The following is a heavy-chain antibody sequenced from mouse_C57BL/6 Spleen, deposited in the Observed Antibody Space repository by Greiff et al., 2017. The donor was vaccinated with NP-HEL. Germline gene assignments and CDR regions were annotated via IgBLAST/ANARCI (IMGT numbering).Heavy chain of an antibody. Sequence: QVQLKQSGAELARPGASVKMSCKASGYTFTSYTMHWVNQRPGQGLEWIGYINPSSGYTKYNQKFKDKATLTADKSSSTAYMQLSSLTSEDSAVYYWARFPISPYSDMAMDYWGQGTSVTVSS. CDR3: ARFPISPYSDMAMDY. J-gene: IGHJ4*01. D-gene: IGHD1-1*01. CDR1: GYTFTSYT. V-gene: IGHV1-4*01. CDR2: INPSSGYT.